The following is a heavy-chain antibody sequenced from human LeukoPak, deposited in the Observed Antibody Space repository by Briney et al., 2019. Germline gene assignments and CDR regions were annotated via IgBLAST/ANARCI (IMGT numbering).Heavy chain of an antibody. CDR3: ATYYDFWSGYYPRGWYYYMDV. Sequence: ASVKVSCKASGYTFTSYDINWVRQATGQGLGWMGWMNPNSGNTGYAQKFQGRVTMTRNTSISTAYMELSSLRSEDTAVYYCATYYDFWSGYYPRGWYYYMDVWGKGTTVTVSS. J-gene: IGHJ6*03. CDR2: MNPNSGNT. D-gene: IGHD3-3*01. CDR1: GYTFTSYD. V-gene: IGHV1-8*01.